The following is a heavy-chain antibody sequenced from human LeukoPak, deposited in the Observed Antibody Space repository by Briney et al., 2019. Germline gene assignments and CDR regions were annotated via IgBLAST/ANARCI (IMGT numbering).Heavy chain of an antibody. D-gene: IGHD6-19*01. V-gene: IGHV4-34*01. CDR3: ARVNSAWYGALDY. CDR1: GGSFSGYY. J-gene: IGHJ4*02. CDR2: INHSGST. Sequence: SETLSLTCAVYGGSFSGYYWSWIRQPPGKGLEWIGEINHSGSTNCNPSLKSRVTISVDTSKNQFSLKLSSVTAADTAVYYCARVNSAWYGALDYWGQGTMVTVSS.